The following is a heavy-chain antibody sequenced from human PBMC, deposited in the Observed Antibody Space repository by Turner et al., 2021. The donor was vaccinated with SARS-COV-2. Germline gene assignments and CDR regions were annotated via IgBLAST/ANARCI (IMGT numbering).Heavy chain of an antibody. J-gene: IGHJ4*02. CDR2: ISYDGSNK. D-gene: IGHD2-2*01. V-gene: IGHV3-30-3*01. CDR3: ARDREDCSSTSCYEAD. Sequence: QVQLVESGGGVVQPGRSLRLSCAASGFTFSNYAMHWVRQAPGKGLEWVAVISYDGSNKYYADSVKGRFTISRDNSKNTLYLQMNSLGAEDTAVYYCARDREDCSSTSCYEADWGQGTLVTVSS. CDR1: GFTFSNYA.